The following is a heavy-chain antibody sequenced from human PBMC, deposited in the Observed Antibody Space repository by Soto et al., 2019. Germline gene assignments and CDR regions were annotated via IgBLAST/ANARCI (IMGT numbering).Heavy chain of an antibody. Sequence: GGSLRLSCAASGFTFSSYAMSWVRQAPGKGLEWVSAISGSGGSTYYADSVKGRFTISRDNSKNTLYLQMNSLRAEDTAVYYCAKAARVVVVAATNSVDYWGQGTLVTVS. CDR3: AKAARVVVVAATNSVDY. J-gene: IGHJ4*02. CDR1: GFTFSSYA. D-gene: IGHD2-15*01. CDR2: ISGSGGST. V-gene: IGHV3-23*01.